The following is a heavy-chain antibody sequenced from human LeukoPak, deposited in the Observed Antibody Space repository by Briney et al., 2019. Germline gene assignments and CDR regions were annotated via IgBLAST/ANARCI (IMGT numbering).Heavy chain of an antibody. V-gene: IGHV4-59*08. CDR1: GGSISSYY. CDR3: ARLPSATALGYCSGGSCYSHAPFDY. CDR2: IYYSGST. D-gene: IGHD2-15*01. J-gene: IGHJ4*02. Sequence: SETLSLTCTVSGGSISSYYWGWIRQPPGKGLEWIGYIYYSGSTNYNPSLKSRVTISVDTSKNQFSLKLSSVTAADTAVYYCARLPSATALGYCSGGSCYSHAPFDYWGQGTLVTVSS.